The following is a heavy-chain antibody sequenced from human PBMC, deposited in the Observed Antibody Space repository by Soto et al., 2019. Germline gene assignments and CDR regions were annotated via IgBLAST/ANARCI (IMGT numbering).Heavy chain of an antibody. Sequence: EVQLLESGGGLVQPGGSWTLSCAASGFPLSDYVVTWVRQAPGKGLEWVSGISGSIGHTYYADSVKGRFTISRDSSKNTVYLQMNSLRAEDTAVYYCAKEVIGARRGPDNWGQGTLVTVSS. D-gene: IGHD6-6*01. V-gene: IGHV3-23*01. CDR3: AKEVIGARRGPDN. J-gene: IGHJ4*02. CDR1: GFPLSDYV. CDR2: ISGSIGHT.